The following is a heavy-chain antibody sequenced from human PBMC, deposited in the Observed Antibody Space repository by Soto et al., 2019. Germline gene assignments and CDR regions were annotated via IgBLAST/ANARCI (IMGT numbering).Heavy chain of an antibody. CDR1: GFTFSSYS. CDR2: ISSSSTI. CDR3: ARDDRSGWYGDERFDY. Sequence: GGSLRLSCAASGFTFSSYSMNWVRQAPGKGLEWVSYISSSSTIYYADSVKGRFTISRDNAKNSLYLQMNSLRDGDTAVYYCARDDRSGWYGDERFDYWGQGTLVTVSS. D-gene: IGHD6-19*01. J-gene: IGHJ4*02. V-gene: IGHV3-48*02.